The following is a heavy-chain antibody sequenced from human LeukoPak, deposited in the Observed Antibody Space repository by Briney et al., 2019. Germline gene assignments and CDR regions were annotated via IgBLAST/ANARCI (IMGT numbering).Heavy chain of an antibody. D-gene: IGHD3-10*01. CDR3: ARDWFRAIDY. CDR2: IRSDGSDT. V-gene: IGHV3-74*01. Sequence: GGSLRLSCAASGFTFSDTWMHWVRHAPGEGLVWVSRIRSDGSDTRYAESVKGRFTISRDNAKNTLYLQMNSLRAEDTAVYYCARDWFRAIDYWGQGTLVTVSS. J-gene: IGHJ4*02. CDR1: GFTFSDTW.